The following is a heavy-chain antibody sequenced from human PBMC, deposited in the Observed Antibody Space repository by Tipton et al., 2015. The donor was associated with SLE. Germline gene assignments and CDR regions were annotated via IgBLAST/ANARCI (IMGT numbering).Heavy chain of an antibody. CDR3: ARVGGYCSGGSCYSPYYYGMDV. V-gene: IGHV3-21*03. CDR1: GFTFSSYS. CDR2: INSSSSYI. Sequence: SLRLSCAASGFTFSSYSMNWVRQAPGKGLEWVSSINSSSSYIYYADSVKGRFTISRDNAKNSLYLQMNSLRAEDTAVYYCARVGGYCSGGSCYSPYYYGMDVWGQGTTVTVSS. D-gene: IGHD2-15*01. J-gene: IGHJ6*02.